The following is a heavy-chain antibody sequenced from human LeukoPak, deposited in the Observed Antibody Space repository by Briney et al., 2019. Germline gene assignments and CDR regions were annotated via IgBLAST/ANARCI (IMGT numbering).Heavy chain of an antibody. D-gene: IGHD1-14*01. CDR1: GGSISSYY. V-gene: IGHV4-59*12. CDR2: IYYSGST. J-gene: IGHJ2*01. Sequence: SETLSLTCTVSGGSISSYYWSWIRQPPGKGLEWIGYIYYSGSTNYNPSLKSRVTISVDTSKNQFSLKLSSVTAADTAVHYCARGLVPVSRNPRFDLWGRGTLVTVSS. CDR3: ARGLVPVSRNPRFDL.